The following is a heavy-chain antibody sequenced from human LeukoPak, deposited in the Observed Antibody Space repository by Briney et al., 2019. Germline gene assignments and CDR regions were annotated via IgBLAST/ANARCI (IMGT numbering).Heavy chain of an antibody. CDR1: GYTFTSNA. Sequence: ASVKVSCKASGYTFTSNALGWVRQAHGQGLEWMGWINTNTGNPTYAQGFTGRFVFSLDTSDNTAYLQISSLQAEDTAVYYCASFFCTSGLCYYLDYWGQGTLVTVSS. D-gene: IGHD2-8*01. J-gene: IGHJ4*02. CDR3: ASFFCTSGLCYYLDY. CDR2: INTNTGNP. V-gene: IGHV7-4-1*02.